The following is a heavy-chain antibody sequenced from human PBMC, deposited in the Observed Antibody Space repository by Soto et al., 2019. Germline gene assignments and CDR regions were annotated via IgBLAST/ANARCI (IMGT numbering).Heavy chain of an antibody. CDR3: AKMGSGESHY. CDR1: GVTFSSYA. D-gene: IGHD3-10*01. Sequence: PGGALRLSCSASGVTFSSYAMSWVRQAPGKGLEWVSAISGSGGSTYYADSVKGWFTISRDNSKNTLYLQMNSLRAEDTAVYYCAKMGSGESHYWGQGTLVTVSS. V-gene: IGHV3-23*01. J-gene: IGHJ4*02. CDR2: ISGSGGST.